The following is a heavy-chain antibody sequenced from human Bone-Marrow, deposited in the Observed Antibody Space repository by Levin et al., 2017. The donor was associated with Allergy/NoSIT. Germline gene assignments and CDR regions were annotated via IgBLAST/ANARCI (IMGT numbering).Heavy chain of an antibody. CDR1: GGSISGGDYY. D-gene: IGHD5-24*01. J-gene: IGHJ5*02. Sequence: SETLSLTCSVSGGSISGGDYYWSWIRQPPGKGLEWIGYIYYSGSSYYNPSFKSRVTISVDTSKNQFSLELSSVTAPDTAVYYCARVPETMYNWFDPWGQGTLVTVSS. V-gene: IGHV4-30-4*01. CDR3: ARVPETMYNWFDP. CDR2: IYYSGSS.